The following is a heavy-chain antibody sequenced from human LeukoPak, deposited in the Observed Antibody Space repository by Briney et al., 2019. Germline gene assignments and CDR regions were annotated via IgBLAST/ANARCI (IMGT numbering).Heavy chain of an antibody. Sequence: PSETLSLTCAVYGGSFSGYYWSWLRQPPGKGLEWIGEINHSGSTNYNPSLKSRVTISVDTSKNQFSLKLSSVTAADTAVYYCARGRLGYCSGGSCYSYSNWFDPWGQGTLVTVSS. CDR2: INHSGST. V-gene: IGHV4-34*01. CDR3: ARGRLGYCSGGSCYSYSNWFDP. CDR1: GGSFSGYY. J-gene: IGHJ5*02. D-gene: IGHD2-15*01.